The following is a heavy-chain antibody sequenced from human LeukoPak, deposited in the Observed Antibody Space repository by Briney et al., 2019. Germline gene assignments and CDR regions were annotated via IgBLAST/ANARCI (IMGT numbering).Heavy chain of an antibody. D-gene: IGHD6-19*01. Sequence: NPSETLSLTCTVSGGSISSYYWSWIRQPPGKGLEWIGYIYYSGSTNYNPSLKSRVTISVDTSKNQFSLKLSSVTAADTAVYYCARLSSSGWSPIDYWGQGTLVTVSS. V-gene: IGHV4-59*08. J-gene: IGHJ4*02. CDR1: GGSISSYY. CDR2: IYYSGST. CDR3: ARLSSSGWSPIDY.